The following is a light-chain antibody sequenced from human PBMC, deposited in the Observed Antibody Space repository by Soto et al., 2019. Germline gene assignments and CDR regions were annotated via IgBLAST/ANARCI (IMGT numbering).Light chain of an antibody. CDR1: QSISNW. CDR3: QHYGGMWT. V-gene: IGKV1-5*01. J-gene: IGKJ1*01. Sequence: IQMTQSPSTLSASVGDIFAITCRASQSISNWLAWYQLKPGKAPKVLIYDALNLESGVPSRFSGSGYGTEFTLTIRSLQPDDFATYCCQHYGGMWTFGQGTKVDIK. CDR2: DAL.